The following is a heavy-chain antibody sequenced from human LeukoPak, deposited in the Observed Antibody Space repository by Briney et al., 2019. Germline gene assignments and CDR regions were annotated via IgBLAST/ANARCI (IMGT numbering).Heavy chain of an antibody. D-gene: IGHD2-2*01. CDR2: IRPDGSQK. CDR1: GFTFRNYW. V-gene: IGHV3-7*03. CDR3: ARDFQPRYCSSSSCSPA. Sequence: GGSLRLSCAASGFTFRNYWMSWVRQAPGEGLEWVANIRPDGSQKYYVDSARGRFTISRDNAKSSLYLQMSSLRPENTATYYCARDFQPRYCSSSSCSPAWGQGTTVTVSS. J-gene: IGHJ6*02.